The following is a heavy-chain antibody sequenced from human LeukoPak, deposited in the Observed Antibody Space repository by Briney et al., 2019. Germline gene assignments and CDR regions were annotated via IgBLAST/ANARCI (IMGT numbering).Heavy chain of an antibody. CDR2: LYYSGRT. V-gene: IGHV4-59*01. Sequence: SETLSLTCTVSGGSISSSYWSWIRQPPGKGLEWIGYLYYSGRTNYNPSLKSRVTISVDTSKNQFSLKLSSVTAADTAVYYCARTLSESYYYYGTDVWGQGTTVAVSS. CDR1: GGSISSSY. CDR3: ARTLSESYYYYGTDV. D-gene: IGHD6-19*01. J-gene: IGHJ6*02.